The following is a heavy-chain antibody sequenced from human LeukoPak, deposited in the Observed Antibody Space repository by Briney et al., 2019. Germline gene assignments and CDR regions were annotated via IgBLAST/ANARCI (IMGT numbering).Heavy chain of an antibody. J-gene: IGHJ4*02. V-gene: IGHV3-74*01. D-gene: IGHD3-10*01. CDR2: IYSDGSST. CDR1: GFTFSSYW. Sequence: GGSLRLSCAASGFTFSSYWMHWVRHAPGKGLVWVSRIYSDGSSTNYADSVKGRFTISRDNAKNTLYLQMNSLRAEDTAVYYCARDRSSLGLWFGELRNWGQGTLVTVSS. CDR3: ARDRSSLGLWFGELRN.